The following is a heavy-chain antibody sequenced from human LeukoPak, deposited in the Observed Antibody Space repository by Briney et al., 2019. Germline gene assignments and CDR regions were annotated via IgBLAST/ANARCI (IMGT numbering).Heavy chain of an antibody. J-gene: IGHJ4*02. CDR1: GYSFTSYG. D-gene: IGHD3-22*01. CDR2: ISAYNVNT. V-gene: IGHV1-18*01. CDR3: ARDLGRDSSGYVLDY. Sequence: ASVKVSCKASGYSFTSYGISWVRQAPGQGLEWMGWISAYNVNTNYAQKLQGRVTMTTDTSTSTAYMELRSLRSDDTAVYYCARDLGRDSSGYVLDYWGKGTLSPSPQ.